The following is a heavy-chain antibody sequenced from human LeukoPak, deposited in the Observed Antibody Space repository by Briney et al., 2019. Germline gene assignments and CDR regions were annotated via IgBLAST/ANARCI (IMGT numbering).Heavy chain of an antibody. D-gene: IGHD3-3*01. V-gene: IGHV3-23*01. CDR1: EFMFSAYA. J-gene: IGHJ4*02. Sequence: PGGSLRLSCAASEFMFSAYAMTWVRQAPGKGLEWVSAISGSGESTYYAGSVKGRFTISRDNSKNTLYLQMNSLRAEDTALYYCAKDAKRNYDFWDRFDYWGQGTLVTVSS. CDR3: AKDAKRNYDFWDRFDY. CDR2: ISGSGEST.